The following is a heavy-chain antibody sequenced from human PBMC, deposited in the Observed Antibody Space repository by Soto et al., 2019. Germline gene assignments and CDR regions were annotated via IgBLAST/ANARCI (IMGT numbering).Heavy chain of an antibody. CDR3: ARDSRIQLRHYDILTGPLCY. J-gene: IGHJ4*02. Sequence: SETLSLTCTVSGGSISSSSYYWGWIRQPPGKGLEWIGSIYYSGSTYYNPSLKSRVTISVDTSKNQFSLKLSSVTAADTAVYYCARDSRIQLRHYDILTGPLCYWGQGTLVTVSS. V-gene: IGHV4-39*01. CDR2: IYYSGST. CDR1: GGSISSSSYY. D-gene: IGHD3-9*01.